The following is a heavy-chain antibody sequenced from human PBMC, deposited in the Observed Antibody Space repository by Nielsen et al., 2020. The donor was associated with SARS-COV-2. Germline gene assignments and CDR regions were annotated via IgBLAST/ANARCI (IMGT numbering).Heavy chain of an antibody. CDR2: ISGSGGST. Sequence: GESLKISCAASGFTFSSYAMSWVRQAPGKGLEWVSAISGSGGSTYYADSVKGRFTISRDNSKNTLYLQMNSLRAEDTAVYYCAKANYYDSSGYPTGAFDIWGQGTMVTVSS. CDR1: GFTFSSYA. D-gene: IGHD3-22*01. V-gene: IGHV3-23*01. CDR3: AKANYYDSSGYPTGAFDI. J-gene: IGHJ3*02.